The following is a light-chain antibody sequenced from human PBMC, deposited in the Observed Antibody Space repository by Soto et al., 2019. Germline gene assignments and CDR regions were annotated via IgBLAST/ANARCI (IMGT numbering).Light chain of an antibody. J-gene: IGLJ1*01. V-gene: IGLV2-11*01. CDR1: SSDVGAYDY. Sequence: QSALTQPRSVSGSPGQSVTMSCTGTSSDVGAYDYVSWYQHHPGKAPKLMLYAVSRRPSGVPDRFSGSKSGNTASLTISGLQAEDEADYYCCSYAGSYSFYVFGTGTKLTVL. CDR2: AVS. CDR3: CSYAGSYSFYV.